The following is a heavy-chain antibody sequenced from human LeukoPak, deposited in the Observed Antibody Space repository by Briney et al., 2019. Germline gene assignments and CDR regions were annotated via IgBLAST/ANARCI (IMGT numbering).Heavy chain of an antibody. Sequence: ASVKVSCNASGYTFTGYYMHWVRQAPGQGLEWMGWINPNSGGTNYAQKFQGRGTMTRDTSIRTAYMELSRLRSDDTAVYYCARDLVGASGSYPAGWFDPWGQGTLVTVSS. CDR1: GYTFTGYY. J-gene: IGHJ5*02. V-gene: IGHV1-2*02. CDR3: ARDLVGASGSYPAGWFDP. CDR2: INPNSGGT. D-gene: IGHD1-26*01.